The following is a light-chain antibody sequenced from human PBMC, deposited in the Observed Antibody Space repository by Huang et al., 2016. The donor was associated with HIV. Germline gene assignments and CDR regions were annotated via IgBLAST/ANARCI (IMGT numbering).Light chain of an antibody. CDR3: QQYNAYPWT. J-gene: IGKJ1*01. V-gene: IGKV1-5*03. CDR1: QTITWW. Sequence: DIQMTQSPSTLSASIGDRVTITCRASQTITWWLAWYQQKPGKVPKVLIYKAASLESGVPSRFIGSGSGTEFTLTISSLQPDDFATYYCQQYNAYPWTFGQGTKVEI. CDR2: KAA.